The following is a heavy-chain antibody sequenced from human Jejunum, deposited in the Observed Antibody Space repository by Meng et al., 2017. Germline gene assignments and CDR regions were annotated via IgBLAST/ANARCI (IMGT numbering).Heavy chain of an antibody. Sequence: QGEVEGWGRGRRCPSRTLTLTCIGAGGSISSVGYYGSWPREPGGTGLGWIGRIAASGSTIYNPALTSRVTMSIDTSNNHFSMKLNSVTAADTAVYYCARTPETDYDDTKWPDNWFDPWGQGTLVTVSS. CDR3: ARTPETDYDDTKWPDNWFDP. CDR2: IAASGST. D-gene: IGHD3-22*01. CDR1: GGSISSVGYY. J-gene: IGHJ5*02. V-gene: IGHV4-61*02.